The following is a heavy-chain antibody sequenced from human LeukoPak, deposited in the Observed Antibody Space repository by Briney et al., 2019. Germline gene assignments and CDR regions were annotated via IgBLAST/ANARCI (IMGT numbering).Heavy chain of an antibody. Sequence: SETLSLTCTVSGGSISSGSYYWSWIRQPARNGLEWIGRIYTSGSTNYNPSLKSRVTISVDTSKNQFSLKLSSVTAADTAVYYCARDVTGTTSDYWGQGTLVTVSS. D-gene: IGHD1-7*01. CDR3: ARDVTGTTSDY. V-gene: IGHV4-61*02. J-gene: IGHJ4*02. CDR2: IYTSGST. CDR1: GGSISSGSYY.